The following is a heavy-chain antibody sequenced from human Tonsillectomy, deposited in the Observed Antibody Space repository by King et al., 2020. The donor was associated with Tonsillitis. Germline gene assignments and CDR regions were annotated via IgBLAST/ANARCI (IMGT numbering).Heavy chain of an antibody. D-gene: IGHD6-19*01. Sequence: VQLVESGGGVVQPGRSLRLSCAASGFTFNNYAIHWVRQAPGKGLEWVSSISYDGSDKYYADSVEGRFTISRDNSKNTVYLQINSLRGEDTAVYYCARDVGSGWVSYYSGMAVWGNGTTATVSS. V-gene: IGHV3-30-3*01. CDR3: ARDVGSGWVSYYSGMAV. CDR2: ISYDGSDK. CDR1: GFTFNNYA. J-gene: IGHJ6*04.